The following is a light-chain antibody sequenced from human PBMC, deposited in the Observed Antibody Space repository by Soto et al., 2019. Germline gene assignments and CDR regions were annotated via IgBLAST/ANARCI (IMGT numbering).Light chain of an antibody. Sequence: EIVLTQSPGTLSLSPGERATLSFRASQSVSSNLAWYQQKPGQAPRLLIYGASTRATGIPARFSGSGSGTEFTLTISSLQSEDFAVYYCQQYNNWPRTFGQGTKVAIK. V-gene: IGKV3-15*01. J-gene: IGKJ1*01. CDR2: GAS. CDR1: QSVSSN. CDR3: QQYNNWPRT.